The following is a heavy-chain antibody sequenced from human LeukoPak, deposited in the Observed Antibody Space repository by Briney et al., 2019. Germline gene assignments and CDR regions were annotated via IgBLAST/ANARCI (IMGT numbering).Heavy chain of an antibody. D-gene: IGHD2-21*01. CDR1: GDSLSSGVYS. CDR2: ISHSGST. Sequence: PSQTLSLTCAVSGDSLSSGVYSWHWIRQPPGKGLEWIGHISHSGSTYYNPSLKSRVTISVDTSKNQFSLKLSSVTAADTAVYYCARHSSRAIPFDYWGQGTLITVSS. CDR3: ARHSSRAIPFDY. J-gene: IGHJ4*02. V-gene: IGHV4-30-2*01.